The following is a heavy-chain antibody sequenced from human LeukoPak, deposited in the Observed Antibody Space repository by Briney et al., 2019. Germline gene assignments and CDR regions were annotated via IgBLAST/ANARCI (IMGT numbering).Heavy chain of an antibody. J-gene: IGHJ5*02. V-gene: IGHV3-21*01. CDR2: ISSSSGYI. CDR1: GFTFSSYS. Sequence: PGGSLRLSCAASGFTFSSYSMNWVRQAPGKGLEWVSSISSSSGYIYYADSVKGRFTISRDNAKNSLYLQMNSLRAEDTAVYYCARGISNWFDPWGQGTLVTVSS. CDR3: ARGISNWFDP.